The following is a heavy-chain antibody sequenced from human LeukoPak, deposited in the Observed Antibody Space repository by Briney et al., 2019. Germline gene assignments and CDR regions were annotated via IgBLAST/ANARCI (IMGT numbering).Heavy chain of an antibody. V-gene: IGHV3-21*04. J-gene: IGHJ4*02. CDR2: ITSSSSYI. CDR3: TKMEKNDDGFDY. CDR1: GFTFSSYT. Sequence: GGSLRLSCAASGFTFSSYTMNWVRQAPGKGLEWVSSITSSSSYIYHADSVKGRFTISRDNAKKSLYLQMNSLKTEDTAVYYCTKMEKNDDGFDYWGQGTLVTVSS. D-gene: IGHD1-1*01.